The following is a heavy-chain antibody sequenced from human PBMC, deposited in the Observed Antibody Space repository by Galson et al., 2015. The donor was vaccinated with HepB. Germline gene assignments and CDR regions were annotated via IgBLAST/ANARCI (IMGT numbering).Heavy chain of an antibody. CDR3: ARGLAKLGLPPLGFFDY. CDR2: IKQDGSEK. V-gene: IGHV3-7*03. J-gene: IGHJ4*02. D-gene: IGHD7-27*01. Sequence: SLRLSCAASGFTFSSYWMSWVRQAPGKGLEWVANIKQDGSEKYYVDSVKGRFTISRDNAKNSLYLQMNSLRAEDTAVYYCARGLAKLGLPPLGFFDYWGQGTLVTVSS. CDR1: GFTFSSYW.